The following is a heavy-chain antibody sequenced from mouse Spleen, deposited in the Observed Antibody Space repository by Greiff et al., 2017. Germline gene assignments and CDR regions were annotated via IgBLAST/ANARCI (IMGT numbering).Heavy chain of an antibody. V-gene: IGHV1-22*01. D-gene: IGHD2-3*01. Sequence: EVQLQQSGPELVKPGASVKMSCTASGFSFTDYYMHWVKQSPGKSLEWIGYINPNNGGTSYNQKFKGKATLTVNKSSSTAYLQLRSLTSADSAVFDCARGGYSCGYWGQGTLVNVSA. CDR2: INPNNGGT. CDR3: ARGGYSCGY. J-gene: IGHJ3*02. CDR1: GFSFTDYY.